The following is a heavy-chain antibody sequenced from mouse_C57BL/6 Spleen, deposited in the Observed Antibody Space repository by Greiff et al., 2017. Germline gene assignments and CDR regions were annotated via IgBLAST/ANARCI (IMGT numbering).Heavy chain of an antibody. D-gene: IGHD1-1*01. V-gene: IGHV1-69*01. Sequence: QVQLQQPGAELVMPGASVKLSCKASGYTFTSYWMHWVKQRPGQGLAWIGEIDPSDSYTNYNQKFKGKSTLTVDKSSSTAYMQLSSLTSEDSAVYYCARGITTVVVPYYAMDYWGQGTSVTVSS. CDR2: IDPSDSYT. CDR1: GYTFTSYW. J-gene: IGHJ4*01. CDR3: ARGITTVVVPYYAMDY.